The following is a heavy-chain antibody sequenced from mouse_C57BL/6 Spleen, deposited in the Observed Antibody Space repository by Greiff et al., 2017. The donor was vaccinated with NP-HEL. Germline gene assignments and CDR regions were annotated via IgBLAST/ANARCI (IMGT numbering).Heavy chain of an antibody. CDR3: ARNLYYYGSSWDYYAMDY. V-gene: IGHV1-59*01. CDR1: GYTFTSYW. D-gene: IGHD1-1*01. Sequence: QVQLKQPGAELVRPGTSVKLSCKASGYTFTSYWMHWVKQRPGQGLEWIGVIDPSDSYTNYNQKFKGKATLTVDTSSSTAYMQLSSLTSEDSAVYYCARNLYYYGSSWDYYAMDYWGQGTSVTVSS. J-gene: IGHJ4*01. CDR2: IDPSDSYT.